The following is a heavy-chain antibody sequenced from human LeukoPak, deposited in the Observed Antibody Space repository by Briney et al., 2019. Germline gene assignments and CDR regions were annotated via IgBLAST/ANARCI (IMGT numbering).Heavy chain of an antibody. V-gene: IGHV3-48*04. Sequence: GGSLRLSCAASGFTFSTYSINWVRQAPGKGLEWVSYISSSSNTIYYADSVKGRFTISRDNAKNSLYLQMNSLRAEDTAVYYCASMTTYCGGDCYFFDYWGQGTLVTVSS. CDR1: GFTFSTYS. CDR3: ASMTTYCGGDCYFFDY. CDR2: ISSSSNTI. J-gene: IGHJ4*02. D-gene: IGHD2-21*02.